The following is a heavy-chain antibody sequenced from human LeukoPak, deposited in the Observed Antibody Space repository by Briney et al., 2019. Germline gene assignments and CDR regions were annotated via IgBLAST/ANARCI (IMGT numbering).Heavy chain of an antibody. Sequence: PGGSLRLSCAASGFTFSSYGMSWVRQAPGKGLEWVSAISESDGSTYYADSVKGRFSISRDNSKNMLYLQMNSLRAEDTAIYYCAKFVGNIMTGFNWFDHWGQGTLATVSS. J-gene: IGHJ5*02. CDR2: ISESDGST. CDR3: AKFVGNIMTGFNWFDH. D-gene: IGHD2/OR15-2a*01. CDR1: GFTFSSYG. V-gene: IGHV3-23*01.